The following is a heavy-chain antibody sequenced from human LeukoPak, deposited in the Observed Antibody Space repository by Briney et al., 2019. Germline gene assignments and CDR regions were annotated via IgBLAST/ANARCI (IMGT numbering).Heavy chain of an antibody. D-gene: IGHD3-22*01. Sequence: SETLSLTCTVSGGSISSYYWSWIRQPAGKGLEWIGRIYISGSTNYNPSLKSRVTISVDTSKNQFSLKLSSVTAADTAVYYCARASSGYPRLYYYYYMDVWGKGTTVTVSS. J-gene: IGHJ6*03. CDR2: IYISGST. V-gene: IGHV4-4*07. CDR3: ARASSGYPRLYYYYYMDV. CDR1: GGSISSYY.